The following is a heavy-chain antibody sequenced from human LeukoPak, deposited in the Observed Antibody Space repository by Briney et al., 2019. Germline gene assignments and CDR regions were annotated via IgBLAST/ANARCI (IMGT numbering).Heavy chain of an antibody. CDR2: VYSSGST. V-gene: IGHV4-61*02. CDR3: ARETYCSSTSCYLYYFDY. D-gene: IGHD2-2*01. CDR1: GGSISSGSYY. Sequence: SETLSLTCTVSGGSISSGSYYWSWIRQPAGKGLEWIGRVYSSGSTNYNPSLKSRVIISVDTSKSQFSLKLSSVTAADTALYYCARETYCSSTSCYLYYFDYWGQGTLVTVSS. J-gene: IGHJ4*02.